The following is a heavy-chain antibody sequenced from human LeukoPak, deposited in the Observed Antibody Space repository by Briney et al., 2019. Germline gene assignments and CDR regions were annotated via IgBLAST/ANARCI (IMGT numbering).Heavy chain of an antibody. CDR1: GFTFSSYS. V-gene: IGHV3-64*01. Sequence: GGSLRLSCAASGFTFSSYSMNWVRQAPGKGLEYVSAISSNGGSTYYANSVKGRFTISRDNSKNTLYLQMGSLRAEDMAVYYCAREGSGYGPRSNWFDPWGQGTLVTVSS. D-gene: IGHD5-12*01. CDR3: AREGSGYGPRSNWFDP. CDR2: ISSNGGST. J-gene: IGHJ5*02.